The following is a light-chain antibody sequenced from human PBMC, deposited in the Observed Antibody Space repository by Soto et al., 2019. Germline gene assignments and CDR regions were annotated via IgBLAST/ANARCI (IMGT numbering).Light chain of an antibody. V-gene: IGKV1-39*01. CDR1: QSIRSY. CDR3: QQTYSTLKT. CDR2: AAS. Sequence: DIQMTQSPSSLSTSVGDRVTITCRASQSIRSYLNWYQQKPGKAPKLLIYAASTLESGVPSRFSGSGSGTDFTLTISSLQPEDFETYYCQQTYSTLKTFGQGTKVDIX. J-gene: IGKJ1*01.